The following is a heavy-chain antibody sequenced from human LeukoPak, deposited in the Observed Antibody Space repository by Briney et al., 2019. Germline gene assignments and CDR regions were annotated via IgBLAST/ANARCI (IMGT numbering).Heavy chain of an antibody. CDR3: ARGRSTVTTPYYYYYMDV. J-gene: IGHJ6*03. V-gene: IGHV1-46*01. CDR1: GYTFTSYH. D-gene: IGHD4-17*01. CDR2: INPSGGRT. Sequence: ASVKVSCKASGYTFTSYHIHWVRQAPGQGLEWMGIINPSGGRTSYAQKFQGRVTMTRNTSISTAYMELSSLRSEDTAVYYCARGRSTVTTPYYYYYMDVWGKGTTVTISS.